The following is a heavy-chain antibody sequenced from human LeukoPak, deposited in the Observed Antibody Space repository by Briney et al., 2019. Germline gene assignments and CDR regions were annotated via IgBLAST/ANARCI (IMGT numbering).Heavy chain of an antibody. CDR2: ISWNSVSI. J-gene: IGHJ4*02. V-gene: IGHV3-9*01. CDR3: AKDRASLAVGLQDY. Sequence: PGGSLRLSCAASGFTFDNYAMHWVRQAPGKGLEWVSGISWNSVSIGYADSVKGRFTISRDNAKNSLYLQMNSLRAEDTALYYCAKDRASLAVGLQDYWGLGTLVTVSS. D-gene: IGHD5-24*01. CDR1: GFTFDNYA.